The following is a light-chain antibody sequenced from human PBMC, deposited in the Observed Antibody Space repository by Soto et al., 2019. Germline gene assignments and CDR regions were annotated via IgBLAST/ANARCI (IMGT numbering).Light chain of an antibody. Sequence: DIQMTQSPSALSASVGDRVTITCRASQNINIYLYWYQQKPGKAPKLLIYAASNLQGGVPSRFSGSGSGTDFTLTISSLQPEDFATYYCQQSYSTPPYTFGQGTRLEIK. V-gene: IGKV1-39*01. CDR3: QQSYSTPPYT. J-gene: IGKJ2*01. CDR1: QNINIY. CDR2: AAS.